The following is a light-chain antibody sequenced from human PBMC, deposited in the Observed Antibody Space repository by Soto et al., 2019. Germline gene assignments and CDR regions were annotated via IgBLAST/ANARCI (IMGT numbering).Light chain of an antibody. CDR3: SSYTTSNTRQIV. V-gene: IGLV2-14*03. CDR1: SSDVGGYNY. Sequence: LTQSASVSGSPGQSITISCTGTSSDVGGYNYVSWYQHHPGKAPKLMIFDVSNRPSGVSNRFSGSKSGNTASLTISGLQPEDEADYYCSSYTTSNTRQIVFGTGTKVTVL. CDR2: DVS. J-gene: IGLJ1*01.